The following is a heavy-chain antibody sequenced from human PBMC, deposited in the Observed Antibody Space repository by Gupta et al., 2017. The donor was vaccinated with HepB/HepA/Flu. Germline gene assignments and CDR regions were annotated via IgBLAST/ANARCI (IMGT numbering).Heavy chain of an antibody. V-gene: IGHV1-58*01. J-gene: IGHJ6*04. Sequence: QMQLVQSGPEVKTPGTSVKVSCKASGFTFTSSAVQWVRQARGQRLEWIGWIVVSSGNTNYEQKFQERVTITRDMSTSTAYMELSSLRSEDTAVYYCAADLELLERPRLMDVWGKGTTVTVSS. CDR3: AADLELLERPRLMDV. CDR2: IVVSSGNT. CDR1: GFTFTSSA. D-gene: IGHD3-3*02.